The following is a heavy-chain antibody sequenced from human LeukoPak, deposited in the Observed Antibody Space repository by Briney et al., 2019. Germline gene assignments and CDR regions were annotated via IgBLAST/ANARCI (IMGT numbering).Heavy chain of an antibody. J-gene: IGHJ4*02. CDR1: GFTFSSYA. D-gene: IGHD3-10*01. CDR3: ARGPHVLLWFGALSSGSAFDY. V-gene: IGHV3-23*01. Sequence: GGSLRLSCAASGFTFSSYAMSWVRQAPGKGLEWVSSISGSGVSTYYADAVKGRFTISRDNSKNTLYLQMNSLRAEDTAVSYCARGPHVLLWFGALSSGSAFDYWGQGTLVTVSS. CDR2: ISGSGVST.